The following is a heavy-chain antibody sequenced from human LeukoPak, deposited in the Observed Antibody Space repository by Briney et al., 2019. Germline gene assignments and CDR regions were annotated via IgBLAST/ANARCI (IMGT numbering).Heavy chain of an antibody. CDR1: GFTFSSYG. CDR3: AKERVDWRYFDY. J-gene: IGHJ4*02. D-gene: IGHD3-9*01. CDR2: ISGVGRST. Sequence: GGTLRLSCAASGFTFSSYGMNWVRQAPGKGLEWVSTISGVGRSTYYADSVKGRFTISRDNSKNTLHLQMNSLRAEDTAVYYCAKERVDWRYFDYWGQGTLVTVSS. V-gene: IGHV3-23*01.